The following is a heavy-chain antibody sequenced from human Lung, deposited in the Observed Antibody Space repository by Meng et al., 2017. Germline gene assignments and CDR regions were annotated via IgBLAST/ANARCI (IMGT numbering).Heavy chain of an antibody. CDR1: GFTFSSYA. Sequence: EVQLLDFGGGLLQPGCSPRLSCVASGFTFSSYAMTWVRQAPGKGLEWVSSISGSGGSTYYADSVRGRFTISRDNSKNTVYLQMNSLRAEDTAIYYCVRRIEYSSSSGYWGQGTLVTVSS. J-gene: IGHJ4*02. V-gene: IGHV3-23*01. D-gene: IGHD6-6*01. CDR2: ISGSGGST. CDR3: VRRIEYSSSSGY.